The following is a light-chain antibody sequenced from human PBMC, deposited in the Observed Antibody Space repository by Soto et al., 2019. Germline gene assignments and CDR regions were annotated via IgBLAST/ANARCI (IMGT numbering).Light chain of an antibody. CDR3: CSYAGSYTFVV. V-gene: IGLV2-11*01. J-gene: IGLJ2*01. CDR1: SSDVGGYNS. CDR2: DVS. Sequence: QSALTQPRSVSGSPGQSVTISCTGTSSDVGGYNSVSWYQQHPGEAPKLIIYDVSKRPSGVPDRFSGSKSGNTASLTISGLQAEDEADYYCCSYAGSYTFVVLGGGTKVTVL.